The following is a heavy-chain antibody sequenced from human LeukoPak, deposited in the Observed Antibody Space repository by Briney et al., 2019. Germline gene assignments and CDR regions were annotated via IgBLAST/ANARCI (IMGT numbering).Heavy chain of an antibody. CDR2: ISSSGSTI. V-gene: IGHV3-48*03. J-gene: IGHJ4*02. D-gene: IGHD3-10*01. Sequence: QPGGSLRLSCAASGFTFSSYEMNWVRQAPGKGLEWVSYISSSGSTIYYADSVQGRFTISRDNAKNSLYLQMNSLRAEDTAVYYCARGLWFGELSYFDYWGQGTLVTVSS. CDR1: GFTFSSYE. CDR3: ARGLWFGELSYFDY.